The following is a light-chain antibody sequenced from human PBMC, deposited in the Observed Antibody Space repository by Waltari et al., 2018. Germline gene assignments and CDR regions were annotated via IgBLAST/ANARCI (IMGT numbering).Light chain of an antibody. CDR1: QSVRSSY. J-gene: IGKJ5*01. V-gene: IGKV3-20*01. CDR2: GAS. Sequence: EIVLTQSPGTLSLSPGERATLSCRASQSVRSSYLAWYQQKPVQAPRLLIYGASSRATGIPDMISGSGSGTDFTLTIRRMEPEDFAVYYCQQYGTLITFGQGTRLEIK. CDR3: QQYGTLIT.